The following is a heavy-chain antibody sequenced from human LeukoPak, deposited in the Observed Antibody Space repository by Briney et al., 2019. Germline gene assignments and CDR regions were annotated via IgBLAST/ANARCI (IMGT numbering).Heavy chain of an antibody. Sequence: PSETLSLTCTVSGGSMSSYYWNWIRQPPGKGLEWIGYIYYSGSTNYNPSLKSRVTISVDTSKNQSSLKLSSVTAADTAVYYCARVGYSYGQHFDYWGQGTLVTVSS. J-gene: IGHJ4*02. V-gene: IGHV4-59*01. CDR3: ARVGYSYGQHFDY. D-gene: IGHD5-18*01. CDR1: GGSMSSYY. CDR2: IYYSGST.